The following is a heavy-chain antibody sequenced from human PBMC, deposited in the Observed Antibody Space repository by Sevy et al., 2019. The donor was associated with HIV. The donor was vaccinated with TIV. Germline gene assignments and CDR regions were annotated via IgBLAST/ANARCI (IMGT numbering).Heavy chain of an antibody. D-gene: IGHD3-22*01. CDR3: AKDLDYYDSSGPGGY. CDR1: GFTFSSYG. Sequence: GGSLRLSCAASGFTFSSYGMHWVRQAPGKGLEWVAVISYDGSNKYYVDSVKGRFTISRDNSKNTLYLQMNSLRAEDTAVYYCAKDLDYYDSSGPGGYWGQGTLVTVSS. V-gene: IGHV3-30*18. J-gene: IGHJ4*02. CDR2: ISYDGSNK.